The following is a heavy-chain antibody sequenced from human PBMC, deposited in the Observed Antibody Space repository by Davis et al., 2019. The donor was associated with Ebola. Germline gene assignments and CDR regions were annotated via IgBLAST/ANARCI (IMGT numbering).Heavy chain of an antibody. D-gene: IGHD3-22*01. CDR2: ISSSSSTI. J-gene: IGHJ4*02. Sequence: GESLKISCAASGFTFSGYSMNWVRQAPGKGLEWVSYISSSSSTIYYADSVKGRFTISRDNAKNSLYLQMNSLRDEDTAVYYCARDLYYYDSSGYSYYFDYWGQGTLVTVSS. V-gene: IGHV3-48*02. CDR1: GFTFSGYS. CDR3: ARDLYYYDSSGYSYYFDY.